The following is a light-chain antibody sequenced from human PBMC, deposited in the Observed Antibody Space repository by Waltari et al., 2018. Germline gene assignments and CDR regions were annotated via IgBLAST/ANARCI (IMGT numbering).Light chain of an antibody. CDR2: KAS. Sequence: DIQMTQPPSSLSASVGDRATITCRASENVNKYLNWYQQKPGKAPELLIYKASTLQSGVPSRFSGSGSGADYTFTISSLQSEDVGTYYYQHNYGIPLTFGGGTKVEIK. CDR3: QHNYGIPLT. J-gene: IGKJ4*01. CDR1: ENVNKY. V-gene: IGKV1-39*01.